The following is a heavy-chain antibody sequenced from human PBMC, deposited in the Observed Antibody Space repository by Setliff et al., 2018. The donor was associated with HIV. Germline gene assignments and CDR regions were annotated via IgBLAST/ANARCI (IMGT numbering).Heavy chain of an antibody. V-gene: IGHV3-74*01. CDR1: GFTFDRFW. D-gene: IGHD3-10*01. J-gene: IGHJ4*02. CDR2: VNRDGSST. CDR3: AKKTAAYTSGSWLHY. Sequence: GSLRLSCAASGFTFDRFWMHWVRQAPGKGLVWVSRVNRDGSSTTYADSVKDRFTISRDNAKNKLYLQMNSLRAEDTAVYYRAKKTAAYTSGSWLHYWGQGTLVTVSS.